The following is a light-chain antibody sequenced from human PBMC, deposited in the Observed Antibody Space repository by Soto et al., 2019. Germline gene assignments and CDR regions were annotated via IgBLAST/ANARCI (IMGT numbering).Light chain of an antibody. J-gene: IGKJ1*01. CDR2: GVS. V-gene: IGKV3-20*01. Sequence: EIVLTQSPGTLSLSPGERATLSCRASQSISNKYLAWYQQEPGRAPRLLIHGVSIRATGIPDRFSGSGSGTDFTLTISRLEPEDFAVYYCQLYSGSPWTFGQGTKVDI. CDR3: QLYSGSPWT. CDR1: QSISNKY.